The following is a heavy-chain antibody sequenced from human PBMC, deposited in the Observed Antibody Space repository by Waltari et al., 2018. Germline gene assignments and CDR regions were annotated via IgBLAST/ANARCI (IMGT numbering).Heavy chain of an antibody. J-gene: IGHJ3*02. V-gene: IGHV4-39*07. CDR1: GGSISSSSYY. CDR3: ARDWGYCSSTSCYIGAFDI. Sequence: QLQLQESGPGLVKPSETLSLTCTVSGGSISSSSYYWGWIRQPPGKGLEWIGSIYYRGCTDYNPSLKSGVTISVATSKNQFARKLSSVTAADTAVYYCARDWGYCSSTSCYIGAFDIWGQGTMVTVSS. D-gene: IGHD2-2*02. CDR2: IYYRGCT.